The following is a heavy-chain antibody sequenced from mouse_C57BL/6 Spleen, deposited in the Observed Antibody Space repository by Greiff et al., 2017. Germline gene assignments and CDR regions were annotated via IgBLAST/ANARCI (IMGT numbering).Heavy chain of an antibody. D-gene: IGHD6-1*01. CDR3: ARGPLRGMDY. Sequence: LQESGAELVKPGASVKISCKASGYAFSSYWMNWVKQRPGKGLEWIGQIYPGDGDTNYNGKFKGKATLTADKSSSTAYMQLSSLTSEDSAVYFCARGPLRGMDYWGQGTSVTVSS. V-gene: IGHV1-80*01. J-gene: IGHJ4*01. CDR2: IYPGDGDT. CDR1: GYAFSSYW.